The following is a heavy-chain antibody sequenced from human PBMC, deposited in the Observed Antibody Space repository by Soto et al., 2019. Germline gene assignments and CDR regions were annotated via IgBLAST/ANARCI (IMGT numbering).Heavy chain of an antibody. Sequence: SETLSLTCTVSGGSISSGGYYWSWIRQHPGKGLEWIGYIYYSGSTYYNPSLKSRVTISVDTSKNQFSLKLSSVTAADTAVYCCAREYSSSNSYYFDYWGQGTLVTVSS. V-gene: IGHV4-31*03. CDR3: AREYSSSNSYYFDY. CDR2: IYYSGST. CDR1: GGSISSGGYY. D-gene: IGHD6-6*01. J-gene: IGHJ4*02.